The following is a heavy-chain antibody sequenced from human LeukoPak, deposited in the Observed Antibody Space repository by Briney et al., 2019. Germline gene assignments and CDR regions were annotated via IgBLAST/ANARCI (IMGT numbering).Heavy chain of an antibody. V-gene: IGHV3-23*01. J-gene: IGHJ4*02. CDR1: GFTFSRSA. CDR3: AKEEVPNDY. D-gene: IGHD2-2*01. Sequence: PGGSLRLSCEVSGFTFSRSAMSWVSQAPGKGLEWVSGISISGEATYYADSVQGRFTISRDNSKNTVYLQMYSLGVEDTAVYYCAKEEVPNDYWGQGILVTVSS. CDR2: ISISGEAT.